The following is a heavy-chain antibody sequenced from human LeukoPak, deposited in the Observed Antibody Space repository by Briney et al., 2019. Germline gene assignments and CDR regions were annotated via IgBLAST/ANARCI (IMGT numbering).Heavy chain of an antibody. Sequence: PGASVKVSCKASGYTFTGYYMHWVRQAPGQGLEWMGIINPSGGSTSYAQKFQGRVTMTRDTSTSTVYMELSSLRSEDTAVYYCAREPQGQQLDYWGQGTLVTVPS. J-gene: IGHJ4*02. CDR2: INPSGGST. D-gene: IGHD6-13*01. CDR3: AREPQGQQLDY. V-gene: IGHV1-46*01. CDR1: GYTFTGYY.